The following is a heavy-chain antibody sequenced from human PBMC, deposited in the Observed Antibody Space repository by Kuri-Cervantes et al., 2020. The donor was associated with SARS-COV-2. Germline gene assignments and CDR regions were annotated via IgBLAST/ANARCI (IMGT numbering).Heavy chain of an antibody. CDR3: ARQHTNSPDF. CDR2: IYYSGST. J-gene: IGHJ4*02. CDR1: GGSISSSSYY. D-gene: IGHD4-23*01. Sequence: GSLRLSCTVSGGSISSSSYYWGWIRQPPGKGLEWIGSIYYSGSTYYNPSLKSRVTISVDTSKNQFSLKLNSVTAADTAVYYSARQHTNSPDFWGQGTLVTVSS. V-gene: IGHV4-39*07.